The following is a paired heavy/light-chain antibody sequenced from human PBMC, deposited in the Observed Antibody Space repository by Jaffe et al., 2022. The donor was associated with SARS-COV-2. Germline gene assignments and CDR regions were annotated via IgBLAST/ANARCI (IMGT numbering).Light chain of an antibody. V-gene: IGLV1-36*01. J-gene: IGLJ3*02. CDR1: SSNIGNNA. CDR2: YDY. CDR3: AAWDDSLNGPV. Sequence: QSVLTQPPSVSEAPRQRVTISCSGSSSNIGNNAVNWYQQLPGKAPKLLIYYDYLLPSGVSDRFSGSKSGTSASLAISGLQSEDEADYYCAAWDDSLNGPVFGGGTKLTVL.
Heavy chain of an antibody. V-gene: IGHV2-5*02. D-gene: IGHD2-2*01. CDR2: IFWDDDK. CDR3: AHGTTYSSSWNPWFDP. Sequence: QITLKESGPTLVKPTQTLTLTCTFSGFSLTTSGVGVGWIRQPPGKALEWLALIFWDDDKRYSPSLKSRLTISKDTSKNKVVLTMTNMDPVDTATYYCAHGTTYSSSWNPWFDPWGQGTLVTVSS. J-gene: IGHJ5*02. CDR1: GFSLTTSGVG.